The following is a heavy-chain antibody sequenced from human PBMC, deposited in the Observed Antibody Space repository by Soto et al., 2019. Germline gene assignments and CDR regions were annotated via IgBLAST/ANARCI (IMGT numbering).Heavy chain of an antibody. V-gene: IGHV6-1*01. CDR3: ARNSGANFDY. D-gene: IGHD2-15*01. CDR1: GDSVSSNSAT. CDR2: TYSRSKWYN. Sequence: QVQLQQSGPGQVKPSQTLSLTCAISGDSVSSNSATWNWIRQSPSRGLEWLGRTYSRSKWYNDYALSLKGRITINPDTSKNQFSLHLNSVTPEDTAVYYCARNSGANFDYWGQGTLVTVSS. J-gene: IGHJ4*02.